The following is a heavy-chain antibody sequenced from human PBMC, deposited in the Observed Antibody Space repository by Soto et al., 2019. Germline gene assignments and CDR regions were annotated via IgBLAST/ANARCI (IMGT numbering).Heavy chain of an antibody. CDR2: ISYDGSNE. V-gene: IGHV3-30*18. CDR1: GFNFNNYG. J-gene: IGHJ4*02. CDR3: AKDHWGSLPGYFDY. D-gene: IGHD7-27*01. Sequence: PGGSLRLSCAASGFNFNNYGMHWVRQAPGKGLEWVVAISYDGSNEYYAESAKGRFTISRDNSKNTLYLQMNSLRAEDTAVYYCAKDHWGSLPGYFDYWGQGTLVTVSS.